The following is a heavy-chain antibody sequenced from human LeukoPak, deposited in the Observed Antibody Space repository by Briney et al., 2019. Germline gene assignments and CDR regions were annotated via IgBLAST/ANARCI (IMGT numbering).Heavy chain of an antibody. V-gene: IGHV1-2*02. CDR2: INPDSGGT. D-gene: IGHD2-2*01. CDR3: AREGLSTSTLQICDF. Sequence: APVKASDTTSGYSFYGYYMQGVRQSPGQGLEWIGWINPDSGGTYYAQKFQGRVTMTRDTSISTAYIELIGLTSDDTAVYYCAREGLSTSTLQICDFWGRGTLVTVSS. J-gene: IGHJ4*02. CDR1: GYSFYGYY.